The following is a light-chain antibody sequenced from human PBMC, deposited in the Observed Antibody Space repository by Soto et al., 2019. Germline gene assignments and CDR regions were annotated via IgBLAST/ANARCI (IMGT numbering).Light chain of an antibody. CDR1: QGINNF. J-gene: IGKJ1*01. CDR2: SAS. CDR3: QKYNSAHET. V-gene: IGKV1-27*01. Sequence: DIQMTQSPSSLSASVGDRVTITCRASQGINNFLAWYQQKPGKVPKVLIYSASTLQSGVPSRFSGSGSGTDFTLTISSLQPEDVATYYCQKYNSAHETFGQGTKVEIK.